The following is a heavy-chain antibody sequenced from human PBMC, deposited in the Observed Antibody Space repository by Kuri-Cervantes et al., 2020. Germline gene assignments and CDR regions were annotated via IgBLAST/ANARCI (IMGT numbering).Heavy chain of an antibody. D-gene: IGHD3-10*01. V-gene: IGHV3-23*01. CDR3: AKDSGNWGHSFDY. Sequence: GGSLRLSCAGSRFTFSSYAMSWVRRAPGTGLEWVSPFSGSAGTTCNADSVKGRFTISGDSSKNSLSLQMNSLRAEDTAIYYCAKDSGNWGHSFDYWGQGTLVTVSS. CDR2: FSGSAGTT. CDR1: RFTFSSYA. J-gene: IGHJ4*02.